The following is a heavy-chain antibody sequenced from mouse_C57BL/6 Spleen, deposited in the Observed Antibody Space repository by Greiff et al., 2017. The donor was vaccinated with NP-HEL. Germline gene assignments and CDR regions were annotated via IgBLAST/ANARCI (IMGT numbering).Heavy chain of an antibody. CDR1: GYTFTSYW. CDR2: INPSNGGT. D-gene: IGHD1-1*01. CDR3: ARGEITTVVARNPHYYAMDY. Sequence: QVQLQQPGTELVKPGASVKLSCKASGYTFTSYWMHWVKQRPGQGLEWIGNINPSNGGTNYNEKFKSKATLTVDKSSSTAYMQLSSLTSEDSAVYYGARGEITTVVARNPHYYAMDYWGQGTSVTVSS. J-gene: IGHJ4*01. V-gene: IGHV1-53*01.